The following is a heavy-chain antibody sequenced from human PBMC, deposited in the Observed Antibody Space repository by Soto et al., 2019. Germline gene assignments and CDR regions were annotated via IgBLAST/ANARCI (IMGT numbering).Heavy chain of an antibody. V-gene: IGHV1-18*01. CDR2: ISTYNGNT. J-gene: IGHJ6*03. Sequence: QVQLVQSGAEVKKPGASVNVSCKASGYTFTSYGIRWVRQAPGQGLEWMGWISTYNGNTNSAQSLQGRVTMTADTATSTAYMELRSRGSDDTAVYYCARRAGQGVYYMDVWGKGTTVTVSS. D-gene: IGHD3-16*01. CDR1: GYTFTSYG. CDR3: ARRAGQGVYYMDV.